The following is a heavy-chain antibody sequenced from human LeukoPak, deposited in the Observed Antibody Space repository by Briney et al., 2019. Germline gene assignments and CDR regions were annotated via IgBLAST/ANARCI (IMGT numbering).Heavy chain of an antibody. CDR2: IYSSGST. Sequence: SETLSLTCTVAGGSISSYYWSWIRQPAGKGLEWIGRIYSSGSTNYDPSLKSRVTMSVDTSKNQFSLKLSSVTAADTAVYYCARSKAYYDSSGYANDCWGQGTLVTVSS. V-gene: IGHV4-4*07. CDR1: GGSISSYY. J-gene: IGHJ4*02. D-gene: IGHD3-22*01. CDR3: ARSKAYYDSSGYANDC.